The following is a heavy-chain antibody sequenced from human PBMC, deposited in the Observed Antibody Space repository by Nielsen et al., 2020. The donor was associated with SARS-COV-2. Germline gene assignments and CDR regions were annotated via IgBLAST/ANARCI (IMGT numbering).Heavy chain of an antibody. CDR2: IYYSGST. V-gene: IGHV4-39*01. CDR1: GGSISSGDYY. CDR3: ARGGTYPFDY. D-gene: IGHD1-26*01. J-gene: IGHJ4*02. Sequence: SETLSLTCTVSGGSISSGDYYWSWIRQPPGKGLEWIGSIYYSGSTYYNPSLKSRVTISVDTSKNQFSLTLTSVTAADTAKYYCARGGTYPFDYWGQGILVTVSS.